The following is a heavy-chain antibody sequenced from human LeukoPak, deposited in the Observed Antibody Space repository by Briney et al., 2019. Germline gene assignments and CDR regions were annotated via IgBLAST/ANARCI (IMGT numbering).Heavy chain of an antibody. V-gene: IGHV3-23*01. Sequence: GGSLRLSCAASGFTFSSHAMSWVRQAPGKGLEWVSGISGSGGSTYYADSVKGRFTIYRDNSKNTLYLQMNSLRAEDTAVYYCARAGGGWYIWDYWGQGTLVTVSS. CDR1: GFTFSSHA. D-gene: IGHD2-15*01. CDR3: ARAGGGWYIWDY. J-gene: IGHJ4*02. CDR2: ISGSGGST.